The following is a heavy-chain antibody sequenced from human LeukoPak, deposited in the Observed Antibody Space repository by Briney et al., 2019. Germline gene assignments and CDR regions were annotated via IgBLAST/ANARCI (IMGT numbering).Heavy chain of an antibody. D-gene: IGHD1-7*01. CDR1: GYTFDGSW. CDR3: ARQPYNWSYGWLDP. V-gene: IGHV5-51*01. Sequence: GESLKISCKGSGYTFDGSWIGWVRQKPGKGLDYMGIIYPGDSETRYSPSFQGQVTFSADKSISTVYLQWSSLRASDTAIYYCARQPYNWSYGWLDPWGQGTLVTVSS. CDR2: IYPGDSET. J-gene: IGHJ5*02.